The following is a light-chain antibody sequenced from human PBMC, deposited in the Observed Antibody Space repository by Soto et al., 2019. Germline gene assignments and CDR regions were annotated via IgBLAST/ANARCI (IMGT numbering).Light chain of an antibody. CDR2: DVN. V-gene: IGLV2-14*01. CDR3: TSWTTSTTMK. CDR1: SSDVGAYNY. J-gene: IGLJ2*01. Sequence: QSALTQPASVSGSPGQSITISCTGTSSDVGAYNYVSWYQQHPGKAPKLMIYDVNIRPSGVSNRFSGSKSGNTASLTISGLQAEDEADYYCTSWTTSTTMKFGGGTKDRP.